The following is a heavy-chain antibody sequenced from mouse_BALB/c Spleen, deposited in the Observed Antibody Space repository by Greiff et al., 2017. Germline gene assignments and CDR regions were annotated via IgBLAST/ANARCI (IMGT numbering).Heavy chain of an antibody. J-gene: IGHJ4*01. CDR2: INSNGGST. D-gene: IGHD1-1*01. CDR3: ARDPLRSVAGAMDY. Sequence: EVKLMESGGGLVQPGGSLKLSCAASGFTFSSYGMSWVRQTPDKRLELVATINSNGGSTYYPDSVKGRFTISRDNAKNTLYLQMSSLKSEDTAMYYCARDPLRSVAGAMDYWGQGTSVTVSS. V-gene: IGHV5-6-3*01. CDR1: GFTFSSYG.